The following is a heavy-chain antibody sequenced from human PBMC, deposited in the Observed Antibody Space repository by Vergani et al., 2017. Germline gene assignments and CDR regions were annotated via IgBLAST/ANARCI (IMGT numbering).Heavy chain of an antibody. CDR1: GFTFSSYS. J-gene: IGHJ4*02. V-gene: IGHV3-21*01. CDR2: ISSSSSYI. D-gene: IGHD6-6*01. CDR3: ARDVSIAARPGIIDY. Sequence: EVQLVESGGGLVKPGGSLRLSCAASGFTFSSYSMNWVRQAPGKGLEWVSSISSSSSYIYYADSVKGRFTISRDNAKNSLYLQMNSLRAEDTAVYYCARDVSIAARPGIIDYWGQGTLVTVSS.